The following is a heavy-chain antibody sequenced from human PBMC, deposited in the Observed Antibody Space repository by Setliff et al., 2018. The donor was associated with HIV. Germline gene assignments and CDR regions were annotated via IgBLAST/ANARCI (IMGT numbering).Heavy chain of an antibody. CDR3: ATIVESSGYHGGNYFDF. CDR1: GFTFSNYE. J-gene: IGHJ4*02. V-gene: IGHV3-30*02. D-gene: IGHD3-22*01. CDR2: IRYDGSNK. Sequence: GGSLRLSCAASGFTFSNYEMNWVRQAPGKGLEWVAFIRYDGSNKYYADSVKGRFTISRDNSKNTLYLQMNSLRAEDTAVYYCATIVESSGYHGGNYFDFWGRGSLVTVSS.